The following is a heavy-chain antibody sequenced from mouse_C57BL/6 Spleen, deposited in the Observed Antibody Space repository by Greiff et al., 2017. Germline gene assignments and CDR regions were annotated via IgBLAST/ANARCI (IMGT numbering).Heavy chain of an antibody. V-gene: IGHV1-15*01. CDR3: TRGYFDY. Sequence: VQLQQSGAELVRPGASVTLSCKASGYTFTVYEMHWVKQTPVHGLEWIGAIDPETGGTAYNQKFKGKAILTADKSSSTAYMELRSLTSEDSAVYYCTRGYFDYWGQGTTLTVSS. CDR2: IDPETGGT. J-gene: IGHJ2*01. CDR1: GYTFTVYE.